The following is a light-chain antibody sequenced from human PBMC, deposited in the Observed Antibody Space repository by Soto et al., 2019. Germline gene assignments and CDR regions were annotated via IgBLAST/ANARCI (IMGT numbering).Light chain of an antibody. Sequence: DIHMTQSPSTLSASVGDRVTITCRASQSISSWLAWYQQKPGKAPKLMIYKASTLESRVPSRFSGSGSGTEFTLTISSLQPDDFATYYCQQYDSYSRTFGQGTKVDIK. J-gene: IGKJ1*01. CDR3: QQYDSYSRT. V-gene: IGKV1-5*03. CDR1: QSISSW. CDR2: KAS.